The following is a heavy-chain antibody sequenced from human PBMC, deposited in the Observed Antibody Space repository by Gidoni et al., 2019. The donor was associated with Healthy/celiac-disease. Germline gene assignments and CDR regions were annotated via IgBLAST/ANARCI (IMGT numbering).Heavy chain of an antibody. V-gene: IGHV3-43*02. Sequence: EVQLVESGGGVVQPVGSLSLSCAASGFTFDDYAMHWVRQAPGKGLEWVSLISGDGGKTYYADAVKGRFTISRDNSKNSLYLQMNSLRTEDTAFYYCAKGSHVGWLLYSFDYWGQGALVTVSS. D-gene: IGHD2-21*02. J-gene: IGHJ4*02. CDR3: AKGSHVGWLLYSFDY. CDR2: ISGDGGKT. CDR1: GFTFDDYA.